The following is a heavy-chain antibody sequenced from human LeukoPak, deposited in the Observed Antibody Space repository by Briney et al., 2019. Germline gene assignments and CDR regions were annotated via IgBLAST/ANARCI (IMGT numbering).Heavy chain of an antibody. V-gene: IGHV3-43D*04. CDR2: ISWDGGST. J-gene: IGHJ6*03. CDR3: AKGGDCGSTSCARWDYYYYYMDV. Sequence: GGSLRLSXAASGFTFDDYAMHWVRQAPGKGLEWVSLISWDGGSTYYADSVKGRFTISRDNSKNSLYLQMNSLRAEDTALYYCAKGGDCGSTSCARWDYYYYYMDVWGKRTTVTVSS. D-gene: IGHD2-2*01. CDR1: GFTFDDYA.